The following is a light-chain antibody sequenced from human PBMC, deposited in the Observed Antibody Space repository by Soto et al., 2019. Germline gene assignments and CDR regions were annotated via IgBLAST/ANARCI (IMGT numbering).Light chain of an antibody. V-gene: IGKV1-27*01. Sequence: DIQMTQSPSTLSASVGDRVTITCRASQSIMSWLAWYQQKPGKVPKLLIYTSSTLQSGVPSRFSGSGSGTDFTLTISNLQPEDVATYYCQKHNAAPLTFGGGTKVDIK. J-gene: IGKJ4*01. CDR2: TSS. CDR1: QSIMSW. CDR3: QKHNAAPLT.